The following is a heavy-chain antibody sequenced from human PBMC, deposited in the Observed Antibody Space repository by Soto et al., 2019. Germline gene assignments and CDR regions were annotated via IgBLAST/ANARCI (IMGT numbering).Heavy chain of an antibody. D-gene: IGHD1-26*01. CDR2: IYYSGST. V-gene: IGHV4-59*01. J-gene: IGHJ6*02. CDR3: ARDRGGRKGTYYYYYGMDV. Sequence: KSSETLSLTCTVSGGSISSYYWSWIRQPPGKGLEWIGYIYYSGSTNYNPSLKSRVTISVDTSKNQFSLKLSSVTAADTAVYYCARDRGGRKGTYYYYYGMDVWGQGTTVTVS. CDR1: GGSISSYY.